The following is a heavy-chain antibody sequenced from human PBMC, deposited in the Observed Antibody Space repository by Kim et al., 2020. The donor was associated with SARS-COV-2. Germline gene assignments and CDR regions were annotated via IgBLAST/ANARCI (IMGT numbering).Heavy chain of an antibody. CDR1: GGSFSGYY. D-gene: IGHD6-6*01. CDR2: INHSGST. J-gene: IGHJ6*03. Sequence: SETLSLTCAVYGGSFSGYYWSWIRQPPGKGLEWIGEINHSGSTNYNPSLKSRVNISVDTSKNQFSLKLSSVTAADTAVYYCERGIAARLYYYYYYMDVWGRGTTVTVSS. V-gene: IGHV4-34*01. CDR3: ERGIAARLYYYYYYMDV.